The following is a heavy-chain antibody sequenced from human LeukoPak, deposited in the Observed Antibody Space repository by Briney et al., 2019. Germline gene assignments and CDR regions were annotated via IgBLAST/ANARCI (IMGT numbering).Heavy chain of an antibody. Sequence: ASVEVSCKASGYTFTGYYMHWVRQAPGQGLEWMGRINPNSGGTNYAQKFQGRVTMTRDTSISTAYMELSRLRSDDTAVYYCARARGLRYFDWGDYFDYWGQGTLVTVSS. V-gene: IGHV1-2*06. CDR2: INPNSGGT. J-gene: IGHJ4*02. D-gene: IGHD3-9*01. CDR3: ARARGLRYFDWGDYFDY. CDR1: GYTFTGYY.